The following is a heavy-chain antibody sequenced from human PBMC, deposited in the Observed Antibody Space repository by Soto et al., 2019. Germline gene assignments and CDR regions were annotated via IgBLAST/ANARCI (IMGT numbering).Heavy chain of an antibody. CDR1: GFTFSSYA. Sequence: QVQLVESGGGVVQPGRSLRLSCAASGFTFSSYAMHWVRQAPGKGLEWVAVISYDGSNKYYADSVKGRFTISRDNSKNTLYLQMNSLRAEDTAVYYCARGPRYGGDDAFDIWGQGTMVTVSS. J-gene: IGHJ3*02. CDR3: ARGPRYGGDDAFDI. D-gene: IGHD3-16*01. V-gene: IGHV3-30-3*01. CDR2: ISYDGSNK.